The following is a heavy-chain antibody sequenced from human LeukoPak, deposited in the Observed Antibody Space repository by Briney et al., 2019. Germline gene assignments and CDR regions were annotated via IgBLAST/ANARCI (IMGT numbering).Heavy chain of an antibody. V-gene: IGHV3-30*04. Sequence: GRSLRLSCAASGFTFSSYAMHWVRQAPGKGLEWVAVISYDGSNKYYADSVKGRFTISRDNSKNTLYLQMNSLRSDDTAVYYCARGGSLSGSPSDYWGQGTLVTVSS. J-gene: IGHJ4*02. D-gene: IGHD3-16*01. CDR3: ARGGSLSGSPSDY. CDR1: GFTFSSYA. CDR2: ISYDGSNK.